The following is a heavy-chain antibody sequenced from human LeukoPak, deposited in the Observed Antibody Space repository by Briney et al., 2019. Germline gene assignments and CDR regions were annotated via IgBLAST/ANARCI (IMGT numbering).Heavy chain of an antibody. J-gene: IGHJ6*02. Sequence: PGGSLRLSCAASGFTFSSYAMSWVRQAPGKGLEWVSAISGSGGSTYYADSVKGRFTISRDNSKNTLYLQMNSLRAEDTAVYYCARGLVRGIIAPYYYYPMDVWGQGTTVTVSS. V-gene: IGHV3-23*01. CDR3: ARGLVRGIIAPYYYYPMDV. D-gene: IGHD3-10*01. CDR1: GFTFSSYA. CDR2: ISGSGGST.